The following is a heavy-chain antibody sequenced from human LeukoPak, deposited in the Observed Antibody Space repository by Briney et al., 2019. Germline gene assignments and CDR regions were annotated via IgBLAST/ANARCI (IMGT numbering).Heavy chain of an antibody. Sequence: GGSLRLSCAGSGFSFSDYGMSWVRQPPGKGLEWVSGLSYRGDSTYYADSVKGRFTISRDNSKNTLYLQMNSLRAEDTAVYYCARDRVGATLYFDYWGQGTLVTVSS. D-gene: IGHD1-26*01. CDR2: LSYRGDST. CDR3: ARDRVGATLYFDY. CDR1: GFSFSDYG. J-gene: IGHJ4*02. V-gene: IGHV3-23*01.